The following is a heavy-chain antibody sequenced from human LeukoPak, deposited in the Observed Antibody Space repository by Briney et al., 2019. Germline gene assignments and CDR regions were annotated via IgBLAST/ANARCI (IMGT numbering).Heavy chain of an antibody. V-gene: IGHV3-23*01. J-gene: IGHJ4*02. CDR3: AKYAANYYGSGSYYRSLDY. CDR2: ICGSGGST. CDR1: GFTFSIYV. D-gene: IGHD3-10*01. Sequence: GGALRLSCAASGFTFSIYVMSSVSEAPGKGLEWVSAICGSGGSTYYADSVKGRFTISRDNSKNTLYLQMKSLRAEDTAVYYCAKYAANYYGSGSYYRSLDYWGQGTLVTVSS.